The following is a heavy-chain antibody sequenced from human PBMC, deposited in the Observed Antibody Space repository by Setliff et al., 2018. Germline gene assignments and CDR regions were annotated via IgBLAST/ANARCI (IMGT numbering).Heavy chain of an antibody. J-gene: IGHJ5*01. CDR1: GYRFTSQW. V-gene: IGHV5-51*01. D-gene: IGHD5-18*01. CDR3: ARRGYGGYIYGSFDS. Sequence: PGESLKISCKASGYRFTSQWIAWVRQTPGRGLEWMGIIYPADSDTTYSPSFQGQVTISVDKSLSTAYLQWSSLKASDSGKYYCARRGYGGYIYGSFDSWGQGTLVPVSS. CDR2: IYPADSDT.